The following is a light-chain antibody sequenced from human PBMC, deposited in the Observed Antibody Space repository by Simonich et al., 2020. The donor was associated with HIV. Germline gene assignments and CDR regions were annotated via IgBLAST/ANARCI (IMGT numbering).Light chain of an antibody. V-gene: IGLV2-14*03. CDR1: SSDVGGYNY. Sequence: QSALTQPASVSGSPGQSITISCTGTSSDVGGYNYVSWYQHHPGKAPKLMIYDVSKRPSGVSNRFSGSKSGNTASLTISGRQAEDEADYYCSSYTSSSTWVFGGGTKLTVL. CDR3: SSYTSSSTWV. J-gene: IGLJ3*02. CDR2: DVS.